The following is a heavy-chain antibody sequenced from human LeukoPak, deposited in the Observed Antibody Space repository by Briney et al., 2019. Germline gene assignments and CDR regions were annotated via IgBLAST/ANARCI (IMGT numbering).Heavy chain of an antibody. CDR3: AREGYCTSSSCSLDY. Sequence: ASVKVSCKASGYTFTAYYMHWVRQAPGQGLEWMGWINPNSGDTNCAQKFQGRVSMTRDTSISTAYMELSRLRSDDTAVYYCAREGYCTSSSCSLDYWGQGTLVTVSS. CDR2: INPNSGDT. V-gene: IGHV1-2*02. CDR1: GYTFTAYY. J-gene: IGHJ4*02. D-gene: IGHD2-2*01.